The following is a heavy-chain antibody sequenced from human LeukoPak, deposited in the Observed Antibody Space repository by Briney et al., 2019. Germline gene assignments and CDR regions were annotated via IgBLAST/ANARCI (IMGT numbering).Heavy chain of an antibody. D-gene: IGHD2-2*01. Sequence: SETLSLTCTVSIDSICHYDWSWPPQPPGQGRECSGYIYYTGSTYYNPSFKSRVTMSVDTSKNQFSLKLNSVTAADTAVYYCARGAEREPAAIGWFDPWGQGTLVTVSS. J-gene: IGHJ5*02. CDR1: IDSICHYD. CDR3: ARGAEREPAAIGWFDP. CDR2: IYYTGST. V-gene: IGHV4-59*01.